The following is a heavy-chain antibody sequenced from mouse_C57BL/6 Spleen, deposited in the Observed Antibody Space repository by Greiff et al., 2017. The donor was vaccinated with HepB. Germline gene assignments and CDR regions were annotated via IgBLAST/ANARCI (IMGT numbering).Heavy chain of an antibody. D-gene: IGHD3-2*02. V-gene: IGHV14-2*01. J-gene: IGHJ2*01. Sequence: EVKLMESGAELVKPGASVKLSCTASGFNIKDYYMHWVKQRTEQGLEWIGRIDPEDGETKYAPKFQGKATITADTSSNTAYLQLSSLTSEDTAVYYCASGGTAQATLDYWGQGTTLTVSS. CDR1: GFNIKDYY. CDR3: ASGGTAQATLDY. CDR2: IDPEDGET.